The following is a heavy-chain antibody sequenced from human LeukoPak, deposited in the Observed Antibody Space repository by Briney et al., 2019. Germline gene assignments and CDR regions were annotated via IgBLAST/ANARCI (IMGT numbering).Heavy chain of an antibody. CDR3: AMLEGFQH. D-gene: IGHD3-3*01. V-gene: IGHV1-3*01. J-gene: IGHJ1*01. CDR1: GYTFTSYA. CDR2: INAGNGNT. Sequence: ASVKVSCKASGYTFTSYAIHWVRQAPGQRLEWMGWINAGNGNTKYPQKFQGRVTITRDTSAGTAYMELTSLRSEDTAVYYCAMLEGFQHWGQGTLVTVSS.